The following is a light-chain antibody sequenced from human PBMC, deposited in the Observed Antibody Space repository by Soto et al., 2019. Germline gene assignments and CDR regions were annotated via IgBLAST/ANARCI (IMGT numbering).Light chain of an antibody. CDR2: EDN. V-gene: IGLV6-57*04. Sequence: NFMLTQPHSESESPGKTVTISCTRSSGSIASNYVQWYQQRPGSAPTTVIYEDNQRPSGVPDRFSGSIDSSSNSASLTISRLKTEDEADYYCQSYHSSNVVFGGGTKVTVL. CDR3: QSYHSSNVV. CDR1: SGSIASNY. J-gene: IGLJ3*02.